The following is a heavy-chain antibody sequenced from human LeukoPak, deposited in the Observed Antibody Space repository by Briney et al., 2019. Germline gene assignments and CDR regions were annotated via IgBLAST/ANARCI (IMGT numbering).Heavy chain of an antibody. Sequence: ASVKVSCKASGYTFTSYGISWVRQAPGQGLEWMGWISAYNGNTNCAQKLQGRVTMTTDTSTSTAYMELRSLRSDDTAVYYCARDLGYCSGGSCYWGWFDPWGQGTLVTVSS. CDR3: ARDLGYCSGGSCYWGWFDP. V-gene: IGHV1-18*01. CDR1: GYTFTSYG. J-gene: IGHJ5*02. D-gene: IGHD2-15*01. CDR2: ISAYNGNT.